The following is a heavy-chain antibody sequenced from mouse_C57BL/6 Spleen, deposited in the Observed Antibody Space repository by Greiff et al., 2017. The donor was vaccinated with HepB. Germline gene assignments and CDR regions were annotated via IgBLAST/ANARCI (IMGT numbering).Heavy chain of an antibody. D-gene: IGHD2-4*01. CDR3: ARRDDYYDYDDCYFDV. CDR1: GYTFPSYW. V-gene: IGHV1-55*01. J-gene: IGHJ1*03. CDR2: IYPGSGST. Sequence: QVQLQQPGAELVKPGASVKMSCKASGYTFPSYWITWVKQRPGQGLEWIGDIYPGSGSTNYNEKFKSKATLTVDTSSSTAYMQLSSLTSEDSAVYYCARRDDYYDYDDCYFDVWGTGTTVIVSS.